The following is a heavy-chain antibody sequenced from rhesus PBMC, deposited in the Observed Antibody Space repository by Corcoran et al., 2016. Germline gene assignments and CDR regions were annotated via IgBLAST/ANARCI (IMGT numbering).Heavy chain of an antibody. CDR3: ARDWGSKYCT. J-gene: IGHJ3*01. Sequence: QLQLQESGPGLVKPSETLSVTCAVSGGSISSSYWSWIRPAPGKGLEWIGYIYGSGSSPNDNPSLRSRVTLSVDTSKTQLSLKLSSVTAADTAVYYCARDWGSKYCTWGQGLRVTVSS. CDR1: GGSISSSY. CDR2: IYGSGSSP. D-gene: IGHD2-21*01. V-gene: IGHV4-169*02.